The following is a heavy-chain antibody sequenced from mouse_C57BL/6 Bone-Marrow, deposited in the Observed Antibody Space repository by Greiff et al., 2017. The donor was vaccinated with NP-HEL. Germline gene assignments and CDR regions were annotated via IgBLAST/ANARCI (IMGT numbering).Heavy chain of an antibody. CDR2: IYPRSGNT. CDR1: GYNFTSYG. D-gene: IGHD1-1*01. V-gene: IGHV1-81*01. Sequence: VQLQQSGAELARPGASVKLSCKASGYNFTSYGISWVKQRTGPGLEWIGEIYPRSGNTYYNEKFKGKATLTADKSYSTAYMELRILTSEDSAVYCCARSGTTVVAPYWYFDVWGTGTTVTVSS. CDR3: ARSGTTVVAPYWYFDV. J-gene: IGHJ1*03.